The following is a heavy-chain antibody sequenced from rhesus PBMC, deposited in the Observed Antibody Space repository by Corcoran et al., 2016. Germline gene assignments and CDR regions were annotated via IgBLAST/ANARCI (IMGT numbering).Heavy chain of an antibody. Sequence: QVQLKESGPGLVKPSETLSPSRAVPGGSISSVYGRVWSRQPPGKGLEWIVTIYSSTGNTYYDTSLKSRVTISKDTSKNQFSLKLSSVTAADTAVYYCARAGGGTFDYWGQGVLVTVSS. CDR3: ARAGGGTFDY. D-gene: IGHD5-24*01. J-gene: IGHJ4*01. CDR2: IYSSTGNT. CDR1: GGSISSVYG. V-gene: IGHV4S7*01.